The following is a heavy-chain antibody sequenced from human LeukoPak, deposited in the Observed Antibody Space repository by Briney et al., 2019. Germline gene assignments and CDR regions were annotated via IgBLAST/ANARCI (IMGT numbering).Heavy chain of an antibody. CDR1: GFTFSSYW. Sequence: PGGSLRLSCAASGFTFSSYWMHWVRQAPGKGLVWVSRINSDGSSTSYADSVKGRFTISRDNAKNTLYLQMNSLRAEGTAVYYCATGVVVPAAGAFDIWGQGTMVTVSS. CDR3: ATGVVVPAAGAFDI. V-gene: IGHV3-74*01. J-gene: IGHJ3*02. D-gene: IGHD2-2*01. CDR2: INSDGSST.